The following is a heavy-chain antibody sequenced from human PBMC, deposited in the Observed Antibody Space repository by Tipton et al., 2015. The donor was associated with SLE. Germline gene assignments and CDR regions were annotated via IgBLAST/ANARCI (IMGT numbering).Heavy chain of an antibody. D-gene: IGHD3-10*01. CDR1: GYSFTTYW. CDR2: IYPGDSDT. J-gene: IGHJ6*02. CDR3: ARPYGSGSYGYYYGMDV. Sequence: QLVQSGAEVKKPGESLKISCKGSGYSFTTYWIGWVRQMPGKGLEWMGIIYPGDSDTRYSPSFQGQVTISADKSISTAYLQWSSLKASATAMYYCARPYGSGSYGYYYGMDVWGQGTTVTVSS. V-gene: IGHV5-51*01.